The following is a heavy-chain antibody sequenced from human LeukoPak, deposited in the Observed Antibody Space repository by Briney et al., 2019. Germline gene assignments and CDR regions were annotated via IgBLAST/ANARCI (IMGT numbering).Heavy chain of an antibody. CDR2: ISYDGNNK. CDR1: GFAFSSYG. CDR3: AKDRDDSSGYSVRYYYYGMDV. J-gene: IGHJ6*02. V-gene: IGHV3-30*18. D-gene: IGHD3-22*01. Sequence: PGRSLRLSCAASGFAFSSYGMHWVRQAPGKGLEWVADISYDGNNKYYADSVKGRFTISRDNSKNTMYMQMNSLRAEDTAVYYCAKDRDDSSGYSVRYYYYGMDVWGQGTTVTVSS.